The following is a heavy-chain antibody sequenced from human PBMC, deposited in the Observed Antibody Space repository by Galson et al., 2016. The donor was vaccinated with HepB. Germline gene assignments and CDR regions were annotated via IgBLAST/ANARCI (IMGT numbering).Heavy chain of an antibody. CDR1: GGSISSSTYY. V-gene: IGHV4-39*06. CDR2: IYYSGRT. Sequence: SETLSLTCTVSGGSISSSTYYWGWIRQPPGKGLEWIGSIYYSGRTYYNPSLESRVSLSLDQANNQFNLTLTSLVAADTAVYFCAKVSYYYDTSSYYIDSWGQGTLVTVSS. CDR3: AKVSYYYDTSSYYIDS. D-gene: IGHD5-12*01. J-gene: IGHJ4*02.